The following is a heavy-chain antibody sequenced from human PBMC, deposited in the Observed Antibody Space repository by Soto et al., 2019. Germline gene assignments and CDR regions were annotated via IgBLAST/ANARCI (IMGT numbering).Heavy chain of an antibody. J-gene: IGHJ6*02. CDR1: GFTFSSYA. CDR3: AKSMVRGVNYYGMDV. D-gene: IGHD3-10*01. V-gene: IGHV3-23*01. Sequence: PGGSLRLSWAASGFTFSSYAMSWVRQAPGKGLEWVSAISGSGGSTYYADSVKGRFTISRDNSKNTLYLQMNSLRAEDTAVYYCAKSMVRGVNYYGMDVWGQGTTVTVSS. CDR2: ISGSGGST.